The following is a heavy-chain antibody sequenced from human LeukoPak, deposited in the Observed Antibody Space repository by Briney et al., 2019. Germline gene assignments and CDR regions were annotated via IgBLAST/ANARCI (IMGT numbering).Heavy chain of an antibody. V-gene: IGHV4-34*01. Sequence: SETLSLTCAVYGGSFSGYYWSWIRQPPGKGLEWIGEINHSGSTNYNPSLKSRVTISVDTSKNQFSLKLSSVTAADTAVYYCASPGEPDAFDIWGQGTMVTVSS. D-gene: IGHD7-27*01. J-gene: IGHJ3*02. CDR1: GGSFSGYY. CDR3: ASPGEPDAFDI. CDR2: INHSGST.